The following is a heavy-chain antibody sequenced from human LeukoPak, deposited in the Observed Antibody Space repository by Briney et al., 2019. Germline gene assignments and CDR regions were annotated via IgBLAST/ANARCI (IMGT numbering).Heavy chain of an antibody. V-gene: IGHV4-4*07. Sequence: SETLSLTCSVSGGSISSYYWSWIRQPAGKGLERIGRIYTSGSTNYNPSLKSRVTMSVDTSKNQFSLKLSSVTAADTAVYYCARHSDTAMVYNWFDPWGQGTLVTVSS. CDR1: GGSISSYY. D-gene: IGHD5-18*01. J-gene: IGHJ5*02. CDR3: ARHSDTAMVYNWFDP. CDR2: IYTSGST.